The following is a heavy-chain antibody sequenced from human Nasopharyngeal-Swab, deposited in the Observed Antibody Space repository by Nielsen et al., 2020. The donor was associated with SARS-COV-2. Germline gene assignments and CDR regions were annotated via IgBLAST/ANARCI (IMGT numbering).Heavy chain of an antibody. CDR1: GDSVSSNSAA. CDR2: AKYVSKWNS. J-gene: IGHJ4*02. Sequence: SQTLSLTCAISGDSVSSNSAAWNWIRQSPSRGLEWLGRAKYVSKWNSDYAESVKSRITINPDTSKNQFSLRLNSVTPEDTAMYYCARDYKWAFDYWGQGTLVTVSS. D-gene: IGHD1-20*01. CDR3: ARDYKWAFDY. V-gene: IGHV6-1*01.